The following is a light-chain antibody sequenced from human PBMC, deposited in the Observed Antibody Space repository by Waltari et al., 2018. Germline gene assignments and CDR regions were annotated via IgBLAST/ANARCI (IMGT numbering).Light chain of an antibody. Sequence: SVLTPPPSASGIPAQRVTLSCSGSSSNIGRNHVYWYQQLSGTAPKPLIYKNEQRPSGVPNRFSGSKSGTSASLSISGLRSEDEANYFCAAWDDSLSVLFGGGTKLSVL. CDR1: SSNIGRNH. CDR2: KNE. J-gene: IGLJ2*01. CDR3: AAWDDSLSVL. V-gene: IGLV1-47*01.